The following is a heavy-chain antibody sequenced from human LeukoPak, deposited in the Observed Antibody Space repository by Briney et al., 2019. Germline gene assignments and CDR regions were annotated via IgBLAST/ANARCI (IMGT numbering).Heavy chain of an antibody. D-gene: IGHD3-22*01. J-gene: IGHJ4*02. CDR1: GGTFSSYA. Sequence: AASVKVSCKASGGTFSSYAISWVRQAPGQGLEWMGGIIPIFGTANYAQKFQGRVTITADESTSTAYMELSSLRSEDTAVYYCARESSSYYYDSSGPFDYWGQGTLVTVSS. V-gene: IGHV1-69*13. CDR3: ARESSSYYYDSSGPFDY. CDR2: IIPIFGTA.